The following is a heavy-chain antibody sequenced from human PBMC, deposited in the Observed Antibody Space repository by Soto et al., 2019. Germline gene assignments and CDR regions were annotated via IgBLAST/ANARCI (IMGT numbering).Heavy chain of an antibody. D-gene: IGHD2-15*01. J-gene: IGHJ4*02. CDR2: MHPNNGGT. V-gene: IGHV1-2*02. CDR3: LRGSPDTFLVEVAVPSGPDF. Sequence: ASVKVSCKASGYTFSDYYLHWVRQAPGQALEWVGWMHPNNGGTNYAQKFRGRVTMTRDTSITTAFMELSSLSADDTAVYYCLRGSPDTFLVEVAVPSGPDFSGQGTVVTGS. CDR1: GYTFSDYY.